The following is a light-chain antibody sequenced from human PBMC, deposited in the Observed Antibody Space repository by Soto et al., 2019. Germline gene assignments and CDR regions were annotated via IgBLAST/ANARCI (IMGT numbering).Light chain of an antibody. CDR1: QDIKNY. CDR2: AAS. CDR3: QRYYNAPFT. V-gene: IGKV1-27*01. Sequence: DIQVTQYPSSLSASFGDRVTITCRASQDIKNYLAWYQQKQGEIPKLLIYAASTLESGIPPRFSGSGSGTDFTLTINNLQPEDVATYYCQRYYNAPFTFGGGTKVDIK. J-gene: IGKJ4*01.